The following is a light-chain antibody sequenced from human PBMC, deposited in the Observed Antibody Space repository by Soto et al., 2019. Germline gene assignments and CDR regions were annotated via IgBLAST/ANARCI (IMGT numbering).Light chain of an antibody. CDR2: DAS. CDR3: QQFNSYLFT. V-gene: IGKV1-13*02. CDR1: QGISSA. J-gene: IGKJ3*01. Sequence: AIQLTQSPSSPSASVGDRVTITCRASQGISSALAWYQQKPGKAPNLLIYDASSLESGVPSRFSGSGSGTDFTLTISSLQPEDFATYSCQQFNSYLFTFGPGTKVDIK.